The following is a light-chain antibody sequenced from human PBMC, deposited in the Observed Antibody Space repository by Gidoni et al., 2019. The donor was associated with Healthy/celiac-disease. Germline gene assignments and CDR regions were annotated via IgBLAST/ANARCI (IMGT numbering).Light chain of an antibody. CDR2: DVS. CDR3: SSYTSSSTLV. J-gene: IGLJ1*01. V-gene: IGLV2-14*01. CDR1: SSDVGGYNY. Sequence: QSALPQPASVSGSPGQSITISCTGTSSDVGGYNYVSWYQQPPGNAPKLMIYDVSNRPSGVSNRFSGSKSGNTASLTISGLQAEDEADYYCSSYTSSSTLVFGTGTKVTVL.